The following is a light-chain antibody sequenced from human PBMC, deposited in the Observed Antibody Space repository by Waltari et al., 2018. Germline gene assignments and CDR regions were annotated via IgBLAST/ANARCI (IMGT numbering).Light chain of an antibody. CDR1: QSLLHSDGRNF. V-gene: IGKV2-28*01. Sequence: TQSPLSLPVTPGAAASISCRSSQSLLHSDGRNFLDWYVEKPGQSTQLRVYLGSNRASGVPDRFSGGGSGTDFTLTISRVEAEDVGVYYCMQTQEIPLTFGGGTKVEIK. CDR3: MQTQEIPLT. CDR2: LGS. J-gene: IGKJ4*01.